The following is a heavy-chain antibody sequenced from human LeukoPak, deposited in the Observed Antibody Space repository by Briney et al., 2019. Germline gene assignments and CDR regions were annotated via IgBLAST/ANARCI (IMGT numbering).Heavy chain of an antibody. V-gene: IGHV1-69*05. CDR2: IIPIFGSA. CDR1: GGTFSRYA. Sequence: SVKVSCQASGGTFSRYAISWVRQAPGQGLEWMGGIIPIFGSANYAQKFQGRVTITTEESTSTAYMELSSLRSEDTAVYYCAEGMGGWYSMDVWGKGTTVTVFS. CDR3: AEGMGGWYSMDV. J-gene: IGHJ6*03. D-gene: IGHD2-15*01.